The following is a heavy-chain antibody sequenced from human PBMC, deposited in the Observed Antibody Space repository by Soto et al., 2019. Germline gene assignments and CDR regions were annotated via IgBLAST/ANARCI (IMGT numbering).Heavy chain of an antibody. CDR1: GYTFTSYG. CDR3: ARGTGVGVGVWYTYKGRNA. J-gene: IGHJ6*04. CDR2: ISAYNGNT. Sequence: ASVKVSCKASGYTFTSYGISWVRQAPGQGLEWMGWISAYNGNTNYAQKPQGRVTMTTDTSTSTAYMELRSLRSDDTAVYYCARGTGVGVGVWYTYKGRNAGGKGTRVTVPA. V-gene: IGHV1-18*01. D-gene: IGHD1-1*01.